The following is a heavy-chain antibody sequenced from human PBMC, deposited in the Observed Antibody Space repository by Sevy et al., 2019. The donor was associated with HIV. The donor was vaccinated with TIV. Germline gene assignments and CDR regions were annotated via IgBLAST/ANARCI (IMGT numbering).Heavy chain of an antibody. CDR1: GFTFSSYA. V-gene: IGHV3-23*01. Sequence: GGSLRLSCAASGFTFSSYAMSWVRQAPGKGLAWVSAISGSGGSTYYADSVKGRFTISRDNSKNTLYLQMNSLRAEDTAVYYCAKVRYSSGWYEDYWGQGTLVTVSS. CDR3: AKVRYSSGWYEDY. CDR2: ISGSGGST. D-gene: IGHD6-19*01. J-gene: IGHJ4*02.